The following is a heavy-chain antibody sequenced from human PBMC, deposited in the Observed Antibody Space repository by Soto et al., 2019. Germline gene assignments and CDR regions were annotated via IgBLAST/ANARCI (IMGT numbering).Heavy chain of an antibody. V-gene: IGHV4-30-2*01. D-gene: IGHD3-10*01. J-gene: IGHJ4*02. CDR3: ASTLYSSGSYYNSYPPLY. CDR2: IYHSGST. CDR1: GGSISSGGYS. Sequence: ASETLSLTCAVSGGSISSGGYSWSWIRQPPGKGLEWIGYIYHSGSTYYNPSLKSRVTISRDNSKNTVYLQMNSLRAEDTAVYYCASTLYSSGSYYNSYPPLYWGQGTLVTVSS.